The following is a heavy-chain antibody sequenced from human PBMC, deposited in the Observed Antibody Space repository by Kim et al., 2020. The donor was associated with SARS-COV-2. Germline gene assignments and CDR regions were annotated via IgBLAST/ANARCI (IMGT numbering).Heavy chain of an antibody. CDR3: ARDDIVVVPAAIVYYYYGMDV. D-gene: IGHD2-2*02. V-gene: IGHV1-46*01. J-gene: IGHJ6*02. Sequence: ASVKVSCKASGYTFTSYYMHWVRQAPGQGLEWMGIINPSGGSTSYAQKFQGRVTMTRDTSTSTVYMELSSLRSEDTAVYYCARDDIVVVPAAIVYYYYGMDVWGQGTTVTVSS. CDR2: INPSGGST. CDR1: GYTFTSYY.